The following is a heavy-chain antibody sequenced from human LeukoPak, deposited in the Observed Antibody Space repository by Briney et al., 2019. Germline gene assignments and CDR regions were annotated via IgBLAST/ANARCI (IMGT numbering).Heavy chain of an antibody. Sequence: PGGSLRLSCAASGFTFSSYEMNWVRQAPGKGLEWVSYIGSSSSNIYYADSVKGRFTISRDNAKNSLYLQMNSLRAEDTAVYYCARDLRSSVVSRFDYWGQGTLVTVSS. CDR2: IGSSSSNI. CDR3: ARDLRSSVVSRFDY. J-gene: IGHJ4*02. V-gene: IGHV3-48*03. CDR1: GFTFSSYE. D-gene: IGHD3-22*01.